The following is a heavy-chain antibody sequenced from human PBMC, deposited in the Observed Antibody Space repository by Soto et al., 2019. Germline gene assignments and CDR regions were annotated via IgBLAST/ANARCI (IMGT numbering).Heavy chain of an antibody. Sequence: SETLSLTCTVSGGSISSNYWTWIRQPPGEGLEWIGYVYNSGSTNYNPSLKSRVTISEDTSKSQFSLKVNSMTAADTAVYYCARYRREAVAGYTLDNWGQGILVTVSS. CDR2: VYNSGST. CDR3: ARYRREAVAGYTLDN. CDR1: GGSISSNY. V-gene: IGHV4-59*01. D-gene: IGHD6-13*01. J-gene: IGHJ4*02.